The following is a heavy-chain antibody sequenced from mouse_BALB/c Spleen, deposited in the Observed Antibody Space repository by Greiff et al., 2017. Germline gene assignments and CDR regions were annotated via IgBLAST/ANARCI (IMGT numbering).Heavy chain of an antibody. V-gene: IGHV1-42*01. D-gene: IGHD4-1*01. CDR1: GYSFTDYY. J-gene: IGHJ4*01. CDR3: ASNWDYAMDY. CDR2: INPSTGGT. Sequence: EVQLQQSGPELVKTGASVKISCKASGYSFTDYYMHWVKQSPEKSFEWIGEINPSTGGTSYNQKFKGKATLTVDKSSSTAYMQLKSLTSEDSAVYYCASNWDYAMDYWGQGTSVTVSS.